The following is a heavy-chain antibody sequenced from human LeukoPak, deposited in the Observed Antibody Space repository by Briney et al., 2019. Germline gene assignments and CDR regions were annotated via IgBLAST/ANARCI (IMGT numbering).Heavy chain of an antibody. J-gene: IGHJ5*02. Sequence: ASVKVSCKASGGTFSSYAISWVRQAPGQGLEWMGGIIPIFGTANYAQKFQGRVTMTRDTSTSTVYMELSSLRSEDTAVYYCARAKGITIFGVVLNWFDPWGQGTLVTVSS. CDR2: IIPIFGTA. V-gene: IGHV1-69*05. CDR1: GGTFSSYA. D-gene: IGHD3-3*01. CDR3: ARAKGITIFGVVLNWFDP.